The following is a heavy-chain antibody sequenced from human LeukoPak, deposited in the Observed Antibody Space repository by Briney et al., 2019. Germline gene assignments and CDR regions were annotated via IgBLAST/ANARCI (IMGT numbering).Heavy chain of an antibody. V-gene: IGHV1-69*04. CDR3: ARVGYYDSGGYYYGGYGAFDI. Sequence: SAVKVSCKASRGTFSSYAIRWVRQAPGQGLEWMGKIIPILGIANYAQKFQGRVTITADKSTSTAYMELSSLRSEDTAVYYCARVGYYDSGGYYYGGYGAFDIWGQGTMVTVSS. CDR1: RGTFSSYA. J-gene: IGHJ3*02. CDR2: IIPILGIA. D-gene: IGHD3-22*01.